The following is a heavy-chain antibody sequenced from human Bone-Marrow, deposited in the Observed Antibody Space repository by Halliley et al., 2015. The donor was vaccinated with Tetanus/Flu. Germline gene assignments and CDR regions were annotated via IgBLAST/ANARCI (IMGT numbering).Heavy chain of an antibody. Sequence: RGLEWVGTIYYRGIMYYTPSHKSRVTIPGDPPKNQFSQKRGSVTAADTAVYYCARGGSAMVLDFWGQGTLVTVSS. J-gene: IGHJ4*02. D-gene: IGHD5-18*01. CDR3: ARGGSAMVLDF. CDR2: IYYRGIM. V-gene: IGHV4-39*01.